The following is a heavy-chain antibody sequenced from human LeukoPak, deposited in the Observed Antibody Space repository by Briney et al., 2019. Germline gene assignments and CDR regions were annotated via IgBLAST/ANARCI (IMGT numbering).Heavy chain of an antibody. CDR2: IISISSYI. J-gene: IGHJ6*03. Sequence: RGSLRLSCAASGFTFSIYSMNWVRQAPGKGLEWGSSIISISSYIYYADSVKGRFTISRDNAKNSLYLQMNRLRAEDTAVYYCARGWDSSGWYDYYYMDVWGKGTTVTVSS. CDR3: ARGWDSSGWYDYYYMDV. D-gene: IGHD6-19*01. CDR1: GFTFSIYS. V-gene: IGHV3-21*01.